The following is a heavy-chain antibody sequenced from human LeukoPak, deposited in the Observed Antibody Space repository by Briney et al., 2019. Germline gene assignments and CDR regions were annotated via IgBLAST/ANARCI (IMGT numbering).Heavy chain of an antibody. D-gene: IGHD6-19*01. J-gene: IGHJ6*02. Sequence: XXYSGSTNHNPSLKSRVTISVDSSKNQFSLKLSSVTAADTAVYYCARGAYSSAWYTFYYYGMDVWGQGTTVTVS. CDR3: ARGAYSSAWYTFYYYGMDV. CDR2: XXYSGST. V-gene: IGHV4-59*09.